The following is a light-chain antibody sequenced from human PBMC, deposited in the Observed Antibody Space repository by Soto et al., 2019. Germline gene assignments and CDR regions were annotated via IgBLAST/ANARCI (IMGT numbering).Light chain of an antibody. CDR1: ESLFGF. CDR3: QSYNDWPFA. Sequence: DIVLTQSPANLSVSPGDRVTLSCRASESLFGFLAWYQQKPGPAPRLLMYGVSTRATGIPARFSGGGSATDFTLTISSLQSEDSAFYFCQSYNDWPFASGLGTRLEI. V-gene: IGKV3-15*01. CDR2: GVS. J-gene: IGKJ2*01.